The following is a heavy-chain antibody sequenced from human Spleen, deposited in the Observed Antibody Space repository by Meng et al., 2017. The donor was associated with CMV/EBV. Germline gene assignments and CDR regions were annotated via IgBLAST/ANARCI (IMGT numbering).Heavy chain of an antibody. J-gene: IGHJ5*02. CDR2: INHSGST. Sequence: GQLRRGGAGLLKPPEPLSLPWAVYGGSFSGYYWSWIRQPPGKGLEWIGEINHSGSTNYNPSLKSRVTISVDTSKNQFSLKLSSVTAADTAVYYCARAGDDYSDSGWFDPWGQGTLVTVSS. V-gene: IGHV4-34*01. CDR1: GGSFSGYY. D-gene: IGHD5-24*01. CDR3: ARAGDDYSDSGWFDP.